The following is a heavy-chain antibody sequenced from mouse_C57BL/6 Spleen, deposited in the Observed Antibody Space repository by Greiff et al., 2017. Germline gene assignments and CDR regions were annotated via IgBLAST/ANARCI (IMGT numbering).Heavy chain of an antibody. V-gene: IGHV3-6*01. CDR1: GYSITSGYY. CDR2: ISYDGSN. Sequence: DVQLVESGPGLVKPSQSLSLTCSVTGYSITSGYYWNWIRQFPGNKLEWMGYISYDGSNNYNPSLKNRISLTRDTSKNQFFLKLNSVTTEDTATYYCARGDSWFAYWGQGTLVTVSA. J-gene: IGHJ3*01. CDR3: ARGDSWFAY.